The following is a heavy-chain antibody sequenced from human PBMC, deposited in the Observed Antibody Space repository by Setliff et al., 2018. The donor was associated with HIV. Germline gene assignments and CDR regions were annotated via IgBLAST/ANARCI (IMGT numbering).Heavy chain of an antibody. D-gene: IGHD3-9*01. CDR2: IIPIYGTP. J-gene: IGHJ5*02. CDR1: GYTFISYG. V-gene: IGHV1-69*13. CDR3: ATSPRGTYYDILSGRPRGWFDP. Sequence: SVKVSCKASGYTFISYGINWVRQAPGQGPEWMGGIIPIYGTPNYAQRFQGRVTITADESTSTAYMDLSSLTSDDTAVYYCATSPRGTYYDILSGRPRGWFDPWGQGTLVTVSS.